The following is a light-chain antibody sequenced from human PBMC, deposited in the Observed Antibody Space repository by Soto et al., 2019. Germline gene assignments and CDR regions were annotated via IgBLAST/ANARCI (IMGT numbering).Light chain of an antibody. CDR1: QSVSSSY. J-gene: IGKJ2*01. V-gene: IGKV3-20*01. CDR2: GAS. CDR3: QQYGSSLYT. Sequence: EIVLTQSPGTLSLSPGERATLSCRASQSVSSSYLAWYQQTPGQAPRLLIYGASSRATGIPHRFSGSGSGTDFTLTISRLEPEDFAGYYCQQYGSSLYTFGQGTKLESK.